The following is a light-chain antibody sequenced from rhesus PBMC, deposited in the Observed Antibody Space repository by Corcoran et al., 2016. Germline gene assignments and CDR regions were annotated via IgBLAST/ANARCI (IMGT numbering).Light chain of an antibody. CDR3: QQYYSSPLT. J-gene: IGKJ4*01. CDR2: WAS. V-gene: IGKV4-1*01. Sequence: DIVMTQSPDSLAVSLGERVTINCKSSQSLLYSSNNKNYLAWYQQKPGRAPNLVIYWASVRESGVPNRVRVRGYGTDFTLTISGLQAEDVAVYYCQQYYSSPLTFGGGTKVEIK. CDR1: QSLLYSSNNKNY.